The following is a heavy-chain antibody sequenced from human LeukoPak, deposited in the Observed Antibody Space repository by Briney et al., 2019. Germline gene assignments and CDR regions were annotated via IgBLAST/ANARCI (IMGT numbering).Heavy chain of an antibody. V-gene: IGHV3-21*01. J-gene: IGHJ6*03. CDR2: ISSSSIYI. CDR1: GFTFSHAW. CDR3: AREGVGATTGGYMDV. D-gene: IGHD1-26*01. Sequence: PGGSLRLSCAGYGFTFSHAWMNWVRQAPGKGLEWVSSISSSSIYIYYADSVKGRFTISRDNAKNSLYLQMNSLRAEDTAVYYCAREGVGATTGGYMDVWGKGTTVTVSS.